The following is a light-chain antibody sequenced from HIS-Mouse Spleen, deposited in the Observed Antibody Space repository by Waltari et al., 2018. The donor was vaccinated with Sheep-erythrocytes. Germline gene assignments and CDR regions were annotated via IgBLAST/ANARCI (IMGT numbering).Light chain of an antibody. CDR3: CSYAGSSTPWV. J-gene: IGLJ3*02. CDR1: SSDVGSYNL. V-gene: IGLV2-23*01. CDR2: EGS. Sequence: QSALTQPASVSGSPGQSITISCTGTSSDVGSYNLVSWYQQHPGKAPQLMIYEGSKRASGVSNRFSGGESRNTASLTSSGLQAEDEADYYCCSYAGSSTPWVFGGGTKLTVL.